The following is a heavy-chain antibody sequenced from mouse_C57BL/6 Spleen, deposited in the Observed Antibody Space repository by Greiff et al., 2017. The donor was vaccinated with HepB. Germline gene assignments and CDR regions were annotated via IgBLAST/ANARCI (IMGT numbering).Heavy chain of an antibody. J-gene: IGHJ2*01. CDR3: ARSLTTVVATN. CDR2: IYPGDGDT. CDR1: GYAFSSYW. V-gene: IGHV1-80*01. D-gene: IGHD1-1*01. Sequence: QVQLQQSGAELVKPGASVKISCKASGYAFSSYWMNWVKQRPGKGLEWIGQIYPGDGDTNYNGKFKGKATLTADKSSSTAYMQLSSLTSEDSAVYFCARSLTTVVATNWGQGTTLTVSS.